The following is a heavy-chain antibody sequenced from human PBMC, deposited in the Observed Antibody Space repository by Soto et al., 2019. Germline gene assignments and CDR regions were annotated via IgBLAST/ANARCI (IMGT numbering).Heavy chain of an antibody. CDR3: ARGTYGPNWFDP. V-gene: IGHV4-59*01. Sequence: QVQLQESGPGLVKPSETLSLTCTVSGGSISSYYWSWIRQPPGKGLEWIGYIYYSGSTNYNPSLKSRVTMSVDTSKNQFSLRLNSVTAADTAVYYCARGTYGPNWFDPWGQGTLVTVSS. D-gene: IGHD3-10*01. CDR1: GGSISSYY. J-gene: IGHJ5*02. CDR2: IYYSGST.